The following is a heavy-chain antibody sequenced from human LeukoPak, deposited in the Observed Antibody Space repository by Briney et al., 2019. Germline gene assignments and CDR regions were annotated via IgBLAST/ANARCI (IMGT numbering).Heavy chain of an antibody. J-gene: IGHJ1*01. D-gene: IGHD3-22*01. CDR1: GGSISGYY. V-gene: IGHV4-59*01. CDR3: VRDHYYDSSGYTFRH. CDR2: IYYNGNT. Sequence: SETLSLTCTVSGGSISGYYWSWIRQPPGKGLEWIGYIYYNGNTNYNPSLQSRVTISVDTSKNQFSLKLRSVTAADTAVYYCVRDHYYDSSGYTFRHWGQGTLVTVSS.